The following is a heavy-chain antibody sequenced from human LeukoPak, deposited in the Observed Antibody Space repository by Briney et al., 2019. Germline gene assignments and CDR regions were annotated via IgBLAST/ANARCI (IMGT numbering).Heavy chain of an antibody. D-gene: IGHD3-10*01. J-gene: IGHJ6*03. V-gene: IGHV4-39*01. CDR3: ARHRRWWFGELLPKSYYYYYMDV. CDR1: GGSISSSSYY. Sequence: PSETLSLTCTVSGGSISSSSYYWGWIRQPPGKGLEWIGSIYYSGSTYYNPSLKSRVTISVDTSKNQFSLKLSSVTAADTAVYYCARHRRWWFGELLPKSYYYYYMDVWGKGTTVTISS. CDR2: IYYSGST.